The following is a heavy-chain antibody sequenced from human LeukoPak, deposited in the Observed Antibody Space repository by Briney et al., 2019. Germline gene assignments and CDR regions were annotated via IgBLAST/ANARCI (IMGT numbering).Heavy chain of an antibody. D-gene: IGHD6-13*01. CDR2: IYYSGST. CDR3: ARGSSRFIAAAGFDL. V-gene: IGHV4-39*07. Sequence: SETLSLTCTVPGGSISSSSYYWGWIRQPPGKGLEWIGSIYYSGSTYYNPSLKSRVTISVDTSKNQFSLKLSSVTAADTAVYYCARGSSRFIAAAGFDLWGRGTLVTVSS. J-gene: IGHJ2*01. CDR1: GGSISSSSYY.